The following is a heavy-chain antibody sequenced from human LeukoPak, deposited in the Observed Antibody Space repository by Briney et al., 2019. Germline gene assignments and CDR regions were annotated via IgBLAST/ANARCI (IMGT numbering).Heavy chain of an antibody. CDR3: ARDGDYDILTGSFDY. CDR1: GGTFSSYA. Sequence: GASVTASCKASGGTFSSYAISWVRQAPGQGLEWMGGIIPIFGTANYAQKFQGRVTITADESTSTAYMELSSLRSEDTAVYYCARDGDYDILTGSFDYWGQGTLVTVSS. V-gene: IGHV1-69*01. CDR2: IIPIFGTA. J-gene: IGHJ4*02. D-gene: IGHD3-9*01.